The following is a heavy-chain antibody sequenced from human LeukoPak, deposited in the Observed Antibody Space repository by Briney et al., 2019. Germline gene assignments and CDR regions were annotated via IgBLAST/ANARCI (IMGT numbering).Heavy chain of an antibody. Sequence: PSETLSLTCAVYGGSFSGYYWSWIRQPPGKGLEWIGEINHSGSTNYNPSLKSRVTISVDTSKNQFSLKLSSVTAADTAVYHCARGGYYDSSGYYFPFDYWGQGTLVTVSS. V-gene: IGHV4-34*01. CDR2: INHSGST. D-gene: IGHD3-22*01. J-gene: IGHJ4*02. CDR1: GGSFSGYY. CDR3: ARGGYYDSSGYYFPFDY.